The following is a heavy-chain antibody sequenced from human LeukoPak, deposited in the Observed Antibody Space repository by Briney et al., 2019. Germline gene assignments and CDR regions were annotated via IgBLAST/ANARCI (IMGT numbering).Heavy chain of an antibody. V-gene: IGHV3-30*02. J-gene: IGHJ4*02. D-gene: IGHD6-19*01. CDR3: ARGASSDPFDY. CDR2: IRYDGSNK. Sequence: PGGSLRLSCAASGFTFSSYDMHWVCQAPGKGLEWVAFIRYDGSNKYYADSVKGRFTISRDNSKNTLYLQMNSLRAEDTAVYYCARGASSDPFDYWGQGTLVTVSS. CDR1: GFTFSSYD.